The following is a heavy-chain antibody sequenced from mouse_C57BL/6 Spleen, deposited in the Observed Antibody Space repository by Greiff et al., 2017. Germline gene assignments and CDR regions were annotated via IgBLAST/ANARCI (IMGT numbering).Heavy chain of an antibody. D-gene: IGHD2-3*01. J-gene: IGHJ2*01. CDR2: IRNKANGYTT. V-gene: IGHV7-3*01. Sequence: EVQGVESGGGLVQPGGSLSLSCAASGFTFPDYYMSWVRQPPGKALEWLGFIRNKANGYTTEYSASVKGRFTISRDNSKSILYLQMNALRAEDIATYYCARGGYDPHYCDYWGQGTTLTVSS. CDR1: GFTFPDYY. CDR3: ARGGYDPHYCDY.